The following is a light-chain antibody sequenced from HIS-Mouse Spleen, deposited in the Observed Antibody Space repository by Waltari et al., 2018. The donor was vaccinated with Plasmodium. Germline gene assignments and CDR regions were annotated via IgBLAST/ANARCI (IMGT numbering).Light chain of an antibody. V-gene: IGLV1-40*01. CDR2: GNI. J-gene: IGLJ1*01. CDR3: QSYDSSLSGYV. CDR1: SSNIGAGYD. Sequence: QSVLTQPPSVSGATGQRVTISCTESSSNIGAGYDVHWYKQLPGTAPKLLIYGNIYRPAGVPNRFAGSKSVTSASRASTGLQAEDEADYYCQSYDSSLSGYVFGTGTKVTVL.